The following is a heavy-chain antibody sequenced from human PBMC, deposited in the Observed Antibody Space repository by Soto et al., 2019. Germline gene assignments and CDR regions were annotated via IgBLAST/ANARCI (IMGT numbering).Heavy chain of an antibody. CDR2: IGTSSDT. Sequence: EVQLVESGGGLVQPGGSLRLSCAASGFTFSSYDMHWVRQVTGKGLEWVSSIGTSSDTYYAGSVKVRFTISRENANTSFYLQMNSLRAGDTAVYFCARDRDGGGMLDYWGQGALVSVSS. CDR3: ARDRDGGGMLDY. J-gene: IGHJ4*02. V-gene: IGHV3-13*01. D-gene: IGHD3-16*01. CDR1: GFTFSSYD.